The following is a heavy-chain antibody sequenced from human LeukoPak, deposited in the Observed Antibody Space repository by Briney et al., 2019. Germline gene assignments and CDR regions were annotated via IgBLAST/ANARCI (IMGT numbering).Heavy chain of an antibody. D-gene: IGHD4-17*01. Sequence: GESLKISCKASGYSFSNYWIGWVRQMPGKGLEWMGIIYPGDSDTRYGPSFQGQVTISADKSISTAYLQWSSLKASDTAMYYCARPYGDYWHDAFDIWGQGTMVTVSS. CDR1: GYSFSNYW. V-gene: IGHV5-51*01. CDR3: ARPYGDYWHDAFDI. CDR2: IYPGDSDT. J-gene: IGHJ3*02.